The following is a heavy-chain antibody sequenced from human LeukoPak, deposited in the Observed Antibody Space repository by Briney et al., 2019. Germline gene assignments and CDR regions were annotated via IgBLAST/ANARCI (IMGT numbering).Heavy chain of an antibody. D-gene: IGHD3-16*01. CDR2: VNGDGSST. Sequence: GGSLRLSCAASGFNFSSYWMHWVRQAPGKGLVWVSRVNGDGSSTSHTDSVKGRFTISRDNAKNTLYLQMNSLRVEDTAMYYCVRGGRAPGHDYDWGQGTLVTVSS. CDR1: GFNFSSYW. V-gene: IGHV3-74*01. CDR3: VRGGRAPGHDYD. J-gene: IGHJ4*02.